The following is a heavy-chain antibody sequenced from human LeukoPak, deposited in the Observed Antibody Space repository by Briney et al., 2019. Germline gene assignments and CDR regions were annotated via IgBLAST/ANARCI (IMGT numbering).Heavy chain of an antibody. CDR1: GFTLSDYY. CDR3: ARVRRQRLERIFFDS. J-gene: IGHJ4*02. D-gene: IGHD6-25*01. Sequence: GGSLRLSCAASGFTLSDYYINWIRQAPGKGLEWVSSISSSGYGIFYADSVKDRLSVSRDNVNNIVHLQLNRLRAEDTALYFCARVRRQRLERIFFDSWGQGTPVTVSS. V-gene: IGHV3-11*01. CDR2: ISSSGYGI.